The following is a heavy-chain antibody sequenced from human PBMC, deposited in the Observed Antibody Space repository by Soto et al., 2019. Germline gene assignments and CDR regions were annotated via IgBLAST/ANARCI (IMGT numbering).Heavy chain of an antibody. CDR1: GFSFGHSA. D-gene: IGHD3-10*01. Sequence: GGSLRLSCAASGFSFGHSAMSWVRQAPGKGLEWAAAISGTGGAAYYADSVKGRFTISRDNSRNTLLLQMNSLRVDDTAIYHCAKPEEVVRGFDFWGLGTLVTVSS. J-gene: IGHJ4*02. CDR3: AKPEEVVRGFDF. CDR2: ISGTGGAA. V-gene: IGHV3-23*01.